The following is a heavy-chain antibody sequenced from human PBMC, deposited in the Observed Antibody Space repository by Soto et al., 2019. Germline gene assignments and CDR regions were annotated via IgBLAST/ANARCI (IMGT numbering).Heavy chain of an antibody. V-gene: IGHV1-69*06. CDR1: GGTFSSYA. D-gene: IGHD3-16*02. CDR3: ARGDYDYVWGSYRPDGWFDP. J-gene: IGHJ5*02. Sequence: QVQLVQSGAEVKKPGSSVKVSCKASGGTFSSYAISWVRQAPGQGLEWMGGIIPIFGTANYAQKFQGRVTITADKSTSTAYMELSSLISDDTAVYYCARGDYDYVWGSYRPDGWFDPWGQGTLVTVSS. CDR2: IIPIFGTA.